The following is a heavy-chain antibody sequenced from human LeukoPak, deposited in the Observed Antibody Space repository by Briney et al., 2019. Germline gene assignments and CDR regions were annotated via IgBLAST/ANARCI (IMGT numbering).Heavy chain of an antibody. CDR2: IYTSGST. D-gene: IGHD4-17*01. V-gene: IGHV4-61*02. CDR3: ARDPAYGDYGIAFDI. J-gene: IGHJ3*02. Sequence: SETLSLTCTVSGGSISSGSYYWSWIRPPAGKGLEWIGRIYTSGSTNYNPSLKSRVTISVDTSKNQFSLKLSSVTAADTAVYYCARDPAYGDYGIAFDIWGQGTMVTVSS. CDR1: GGSISSGSYY.